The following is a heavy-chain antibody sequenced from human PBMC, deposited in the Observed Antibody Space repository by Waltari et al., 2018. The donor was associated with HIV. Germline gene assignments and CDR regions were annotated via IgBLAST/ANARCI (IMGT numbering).Heavy chain of an antibody. Sequence: QVQLVQSGAEVKKPGASVKVSCKASGYIFTTYGISWVRQAPGQGLEWMGWRSCYNGNTNYAQKFQCRVSMTTDTSTGTAYMELRSLRSDDTAVYYCARVPTGGVAVYYYMDVWGKGTTVTVSS. V-gene: IGHV1-18*01. D-gene: IGHD6-19*01. CDR1: GYIFTTYG. J-gene: IGHJ6*03. CDR2: RSCYNGNT. CDR3: ARVPTGGVAVYYYMDV.